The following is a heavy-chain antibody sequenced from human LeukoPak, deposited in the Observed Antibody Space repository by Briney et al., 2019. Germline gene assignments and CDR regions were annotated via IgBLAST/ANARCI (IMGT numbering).Heavy chain of an antibody. D-gene: IGHD1-7*01. J-gene: IGHJ3*02. CDR1: GFTFSSYW. CDR2: IKQDGSEK. CDR3: AGRDNWNYLSAFDI. V-gene: IGHV3-7*01. Sequence: GGSLRFSCAASGFTFSSYWMSWVRQAPGKGLEWVANIKQDGSEKYYVDSVKGRFTISRDNAKNSLYLQMNSLRAEDTAVYYCAGRDNWNYLSAFDIWGQGTMVTVSS.